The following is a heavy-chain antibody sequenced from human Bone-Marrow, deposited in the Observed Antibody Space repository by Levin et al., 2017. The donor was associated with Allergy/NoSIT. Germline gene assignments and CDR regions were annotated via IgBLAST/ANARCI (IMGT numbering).Heavy chain of an antibody. Sequence: PSETLSLTCTVSGGSISSYYWSWIRQPPGKGLEWIGYIYYSGSTNYNPSLKSRVTISVDTSKNQFSLKLSSVTAADTAVYYCARQLSPYSPPYYYGMDVWGQGTTVTVSS. CDR3: ARQLSPYSPPYYYGMDV. V-gene: IGHV4-59*08. J-gene: IGHJ6*02. CDR2: IYYSGST. D-gene: IGHD6-13*01. CDR1: GGSISSYY.